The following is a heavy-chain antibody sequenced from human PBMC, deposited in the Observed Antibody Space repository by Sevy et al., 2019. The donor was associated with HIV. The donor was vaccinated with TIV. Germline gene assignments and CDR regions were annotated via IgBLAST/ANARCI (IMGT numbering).Heavy chain of an antibody. CDR2: MNPNSGNT. CDR1: GYTFTSYD. V-gene: IGHV1-8*01. D-gene: IGHD3-22*01. J-gene: IGHJ3*02. Sequence: ASVKVSCKASGYTFTSYDINWVRQATGQGLEWMGWMNPNSGNTGYAQKFQGRVTMTMNTSISTAYMELSSLRSEDTAVYYCGLSYYDSSGYSSAFDIWGQGTMVTVSS. CDR3: GLSYYDSSGYSSAFDI.